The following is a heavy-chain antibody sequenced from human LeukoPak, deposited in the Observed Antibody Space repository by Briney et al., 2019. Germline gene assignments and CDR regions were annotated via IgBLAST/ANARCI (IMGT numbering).Heavy chain of an antibody. V-gene: IGHV3-11*04. CDR3: AKGYLLMGYSYDYYFDY. J-gene: IGHJ4*02. CDR1: GFTFSDYY. Sequence: GGSLRLSCAASGFTFSDYYMSWIRQSPGKGLEWVSYISSTGTTIYYADSVKGRFTISRDNAKNSLYLQMNSLRAEDTAVYYCAKGYLLMGYSYDYYFDYWGQGTLVTVSS. D-gene: IGHD5-18*01. CDR2: ISSTGTTI.